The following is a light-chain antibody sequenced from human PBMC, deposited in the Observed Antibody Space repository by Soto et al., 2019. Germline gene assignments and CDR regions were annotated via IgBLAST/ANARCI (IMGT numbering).Light chain of an antibody. V-gene: IGKV3-11*01. Sequence: EIVLTQSPATLALSPGERDTLSCMAIQSVSSYLAWYQQKPGQALSLLIYDASNRATGIPARFSGSGSVTDFPLTISSLAPEDFAVYYCQPRSNWRTFGQGNKVEIK. CDR2: DAS. CDR1: QSVSSY. CDR3: QPRSNWRT. J-gene: IGKJ1*01.